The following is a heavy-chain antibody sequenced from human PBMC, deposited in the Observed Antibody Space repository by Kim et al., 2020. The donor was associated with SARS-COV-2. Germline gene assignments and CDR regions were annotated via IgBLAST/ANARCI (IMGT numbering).Heavy chain of an antibody. D-gene: IGHD4-17*01. CDR1: GGTFSSYA. CDR2: IIPIFGTA. CDR3: ARDEGTTNYYYYYYGMDV. V-gene: IGHV1-69*13. Sequence: SVKVSCKASGGTFSSYAISWVRQAPGQGLEWMGGIIPIFGTANYAQKFQGRVTITADESTSTAYMELSSLRSEDTAVYYCARDEGTTNYYYYYYGMDVWGQGTTVTVSS. J-gene: IGHJ6*02.